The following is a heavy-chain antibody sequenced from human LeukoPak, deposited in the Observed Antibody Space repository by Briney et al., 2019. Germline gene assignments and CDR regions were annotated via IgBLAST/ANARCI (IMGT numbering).Heavy chain of an antibody. CDR1: GFDFDDYF. V-gene: IGHV3-11*01. D-gene: IGHD5-18*01. J-gene: IGHJ4*02. CDR2: IGVDGSPI. CDR3: ARSELAGYSYDPLDY. Sequence: PGGSLRLSCEASGFDFDDYFMTWIRQAPGKGLEWVSYIGVDGSPIYSAESMKGRFFISRDNAKNSLFLQMNSLRVDDTAVYYCARSELAGYSYDPLDYWGQGTLVTVSS.